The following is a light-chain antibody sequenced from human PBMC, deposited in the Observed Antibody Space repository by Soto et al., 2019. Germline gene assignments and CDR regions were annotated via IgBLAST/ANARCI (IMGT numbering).Light chain of an antibody. CDR2: DVS. J-gene: IGLJ3*02. CDR3: CSYAGSYTLWV. Sequence: QSALTQPRSVSGSPGLSVTISCTGTSSDVGGYNYVSWYQQYPGKAPKLIIYDVSKRPSGVPDRFSGSKSGNTASLTISGLQAEDEADYYCCSYAGSYTLWVFGGGTKLTVL. CDR1: SSDVGGYNY. V-gene: IGLV2-11*01.